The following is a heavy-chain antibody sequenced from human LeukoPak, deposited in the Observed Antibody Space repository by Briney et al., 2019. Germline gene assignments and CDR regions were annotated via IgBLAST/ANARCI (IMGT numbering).Heavy chain of an antibody. CDR3: ARGSLAAGFDY. CDR1: GGSFSGYY. Sequence: SETLSLTCAVYGGSFSGYYWSWIRQPPGKGLEWIGEINHSGSTNYNPSLKSRVTISADASKNQFSLKLSSVTAADTAVYYCARGSLAAGFDYWGQGTLVTVSS. D-gene: IGHD6-13*01. CDR2: INHSGST. J-gene: IGHJ4*02. V-gene: IGHV4-34*01.